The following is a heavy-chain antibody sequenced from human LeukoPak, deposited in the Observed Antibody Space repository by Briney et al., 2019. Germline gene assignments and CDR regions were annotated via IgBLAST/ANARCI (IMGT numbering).Heavy chain of an antibody. CDR3: ARGSEGITGTNRDRTGRFDL. CDR1: GFTFSSYS. V-gene: IGHV3-21*01. D-gene: IGHD1-7*01. J-gene: IGHJ2*01. CDR2: ISSSSGYI. Sequence: ETGGSLRLSCAASGFTFSSYSMNWVRQAPGKGLEWVSSISSSSGYIYYADSVKGRFTISRDNAKNSLYLQMNSLRAEDTAVYYCARGSEGITGTNRDRTGRFDLWGRGTLVTVSS.